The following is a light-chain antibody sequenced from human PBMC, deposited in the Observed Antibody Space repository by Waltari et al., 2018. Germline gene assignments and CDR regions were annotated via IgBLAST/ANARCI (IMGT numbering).Light chain of an antibody. CDR3: QQSYATVWT. CDR2: AAS. J-gene: IGKJ1*01. CDR1: QSISNY. Sequence: DIQMTQSPSSLSASVGDRVSITCRTSQSISNYLNWYHQRPGEAPHLLIYAASSLQSGVSSRFSGSGYGTDFSLTISSLQPEDVGIYYCQQSYATVWTFGLGTKVEIK. V-gene: IGKV1-39*01.